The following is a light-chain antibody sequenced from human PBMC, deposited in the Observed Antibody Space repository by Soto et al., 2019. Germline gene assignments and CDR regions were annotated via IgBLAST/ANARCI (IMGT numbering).Light chain of an antibody. V-gene: IGKV3-20*01. Sequence: EIVLTQSPGTLSLSPGERATLSCRASQSVSSSYLAWYQQKPGQAPRLLIYGASSRATGIPDRFSGSGSGTDFTLTLSRLESEEFDVYYCQRYGSFGGGTKVEIK. CDR2: GAS. CDR1: QSVSSSY. CDR3: QRYGS. J-gene: IGKJ4*01.